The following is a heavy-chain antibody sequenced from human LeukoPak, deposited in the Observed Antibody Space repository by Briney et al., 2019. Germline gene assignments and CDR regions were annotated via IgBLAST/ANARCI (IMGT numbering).Heavy chain of an antibody. Sequence: PSETLSLTCTVSGGSINNFFWNWVRQSPGKGLEWIGYVDHSGNTKYNPSLWGRVTMFVDTSNNQFSLRLTSLTAADTAAYYCARVPWKFEPFDIWGQGTKVTVSS. D-gene: IGHD1-1*01. V-gene: IGHV4-59*01. CDR2: VDHSGNT. J-gene: IGHJ3*02. CDR1: GGSINNFF. CDR3: ARVPWKFEPFDI.